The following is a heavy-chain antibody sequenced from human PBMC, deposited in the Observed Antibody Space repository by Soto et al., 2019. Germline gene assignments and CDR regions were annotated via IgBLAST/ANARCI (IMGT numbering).Heavy chain of an antibody. J-gene: IGHJ6*02. CDR3: ARLNYYGSGSHSHYYYYYGMDV. Sequence: ASVKVSCKASGGTFSSYAISWVRQAPGQGLEWMGGIIPIFGTANYAQKFQGRVTITADKSTSTAYMELSSLRSEDTAVYYCARLNYYGSGSHSHYYYYYGMDVWGQGTTVTVSS. CDR1: GGTFSSYA. CDR2: IIPIFGTA. V-gene: IGHV1-69*06. D-gene: IGHD3-10*01.